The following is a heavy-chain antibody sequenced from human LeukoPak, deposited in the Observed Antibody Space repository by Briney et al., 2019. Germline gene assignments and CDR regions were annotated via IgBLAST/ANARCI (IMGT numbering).Heavy chain of an antibody. D-gene: IGHD6-25*01. V-gene: IGHV4-59*08. CDR2: IYSSENI. CDR1: GSSINGHY. Sequence: SETLSLTCTVSGSSINGHYWSWIRQPPGKGLEWIGYIYSSENILYNPFLKSRVTLSVDTFKNQFSLSLTSVTAADTAVYYCAGLHSASAEEFDPWGQGTLVTVSS. J-gene: IGHJ5*02. CDR3: AGLHSASAEEFDP.